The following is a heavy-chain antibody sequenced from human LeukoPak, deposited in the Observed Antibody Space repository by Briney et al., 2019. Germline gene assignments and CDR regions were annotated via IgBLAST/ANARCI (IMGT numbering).Heavy chain of an antibody. CDR3: ARGTYGMDV. CDR2: ISSSSGDI. Sequence: GGSLRLSCAASGFTFSRYSMNWVRQAPGKGLEWVSCISSSSGDIYYADSVKGRFTISRDNAKNSLYLQMNSLRAEDTAIYYCARGTYGMDVWGQGTTVTVSS. J-gene: IGHJ6*02. V-gene: IGHV3-21*01. CDR1: GFTFSRYS.